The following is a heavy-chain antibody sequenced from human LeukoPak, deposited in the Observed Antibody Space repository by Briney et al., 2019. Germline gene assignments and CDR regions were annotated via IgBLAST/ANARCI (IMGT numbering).Heavy chain of an antibody. CDR3: ARDSGHAILDS. V-gene: IGHV3-74*01. J-gene: IGHJ4*02. D-gene: IGHD2-2*01. Sequence: GGSLRLSCAVSGFTFRSHWMYWVRQAPGKGLVWVSRIANDGSDTTYADSVKGRFTISRDNAKNTVYLQMNSLRADDTAVYRARDSGHAILDSWGQGTLVAVSS. CDR1: GFTFRSHW. CDR2: IANDGSDT.